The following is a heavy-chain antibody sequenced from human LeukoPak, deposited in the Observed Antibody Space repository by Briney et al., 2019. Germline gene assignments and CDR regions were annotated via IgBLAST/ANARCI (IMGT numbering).Heavy chain of an antibody. CDR1: GYTFTSYG. Sequence: GASVKVSCKASGYTFTSYGISWVRQAPGQGLEWMGWISAYNGNTNYAQKLQGRATMTTDTSTSTAYMELRSLRSDDTAVYYCARVSGLLWFGELIGWFDPWGQGTLVTVSS. D-gene: IGHD3-10*01. CDR2: ISAYNGNT. V-gene: IGHV1-18*01. CDR3: ARVSGLLWFGELIGWFDP. J-gene: IGHJ5*02.